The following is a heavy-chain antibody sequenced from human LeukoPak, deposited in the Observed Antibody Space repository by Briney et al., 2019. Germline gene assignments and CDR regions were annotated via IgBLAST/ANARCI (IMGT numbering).Heavy chain of an antibody. CDR3: AHSSTARVNLDY. CDR1: GFSLSTSGVS. CDR2: IYWDDDK. D-gene: IGHD6-6*01. J-gene: IGHJ4*02. Sequence: SGPTLVKPTQTLTLTCTFSGFSLSTSGVSVGWIRQSPGKALEWLALIYWDDDKRYSPSLRSRLTITKATSKNQVVLTMTNMDPVDTATYYCAHSSTARVNLDYWGQGTLVTVSS. V-gene: IGHV2-5*02.